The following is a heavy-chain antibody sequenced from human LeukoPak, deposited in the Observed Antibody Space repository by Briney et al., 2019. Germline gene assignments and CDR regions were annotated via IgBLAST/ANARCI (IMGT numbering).Heavy chain of an antibody. D-gene: IGHD3-3*01. CDR3: ARESYYDFWSGYYRAFDI. J-gene: IGHJ3*02. CDR1: GFTFSSYW. Sequence: PGGSLRLSCAAPGFTFSSYWMHWVRHAPGKGLVWVSRINSDGSSTSYADSVKGRFTISRDNAKNTLYLQMNSLRAEDTAVYYCARESYYDFWSGYYRAFDIWGQGTMVTVSS. CDR2: INSDGSST. V-gene: IGHV3-74*01.